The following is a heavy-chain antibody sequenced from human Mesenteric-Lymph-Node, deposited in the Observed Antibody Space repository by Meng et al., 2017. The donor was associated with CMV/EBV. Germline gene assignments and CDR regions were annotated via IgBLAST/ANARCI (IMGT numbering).Heavy chain of an antibody. V-gene: IGHV3-64*02. J-gene: IGHJ4*02. CDR3: AKDRGYIYGHFDY. CDR1: GFTFSSYA. CDR2: ISSNGGST. D-gene: IGHD5-18*01. Sequence: GESLKISCAASGFTFSSYAMHWVRQAPGKGLEYVSAISSNGGSTYYADSVKGRFTISRDNSKNTLYLQMNSLRAEDTAVYYCAKDRGYIYGHFDYWGQGTLVTVSS.